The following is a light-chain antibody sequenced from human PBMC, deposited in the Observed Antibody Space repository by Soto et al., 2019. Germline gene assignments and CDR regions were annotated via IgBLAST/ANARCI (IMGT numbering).Light chain of an antibody. CDR3: QQSYNTPWT. CDR2: AAS. V-gene: IGKV1-39*01. CDR1: QSISNY. J-gene: IGKJ1*01. Sequence: DIQMTQSPSSLSASVGGRVTITCRASQSISNYLNWYQQKPGKAPKLLIYAASTLQSGVPSRFSGSGSGTDFTLIISSLQPEDCATYYCQQSYNTPWTFGQGTKVDIK.